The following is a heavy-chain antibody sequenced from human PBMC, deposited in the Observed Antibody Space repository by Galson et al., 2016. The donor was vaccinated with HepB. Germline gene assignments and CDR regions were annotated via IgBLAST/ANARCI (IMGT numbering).Heavy chain of an antibody. CDR1: GFTFSSYW. J-gene: IGHJ4*02. CDR2: IKQDGSEK. D-gene: IGHD6-13*01. Sequence: SLRLSCAASGFTFSSYWMSWVRQAPGKGLEWVANIKQDGSEKYYVDSVKGRFTISRDNAKNSLCLQMNSLRAEDTAVYYCARDLLNLAAPDYWGQGTLVTVSS. CDR3: ARDLLNLAAPDY. V-gene: IGHV3-7*03.